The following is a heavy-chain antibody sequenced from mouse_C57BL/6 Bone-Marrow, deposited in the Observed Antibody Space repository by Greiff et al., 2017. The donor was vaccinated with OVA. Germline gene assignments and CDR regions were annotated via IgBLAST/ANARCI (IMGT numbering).Heavy chain of an antibody. CDR2: IDPENGDT. CDR1: GFNIKDDY. J-gene: IGHJ2*01. Sequence: EVQLQQSGAELVRPGASVKLSCTASGFNIKDDYMHWVKQRPEQGLEWIGWIDPENGDTEYASKFQGKATITADPSSNTAYLQLSSLTSEDTAVYYCTTGTLRYFDYWGQGTTLTVSS. V-gene: IGHV14-4*01. D-gene: IGHD2-14*01. CDR3: TTGTLRYFDY.